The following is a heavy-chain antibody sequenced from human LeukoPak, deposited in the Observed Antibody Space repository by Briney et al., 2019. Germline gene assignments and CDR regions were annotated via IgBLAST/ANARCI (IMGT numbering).Heavy chain of an antibody. D-gene: IGHD3-16*02. J-gene: IGHJ3*01. CDR2: TYYRSKWYT. V-gene: IGHV6-1*01. CDR1: AHLPSSKTAG. Sequence: QTISPTSVLSAHLPSSKTAGWDWPMHYPLRGLEWPGSTYYRSKWYTDYAVSVKSRITINPDTSKNQFSLQLSSLTPEDTAVYYCARDPDPCSRLSIFDVWGQGTMVTVSS. CDR3: ARDPDPCSRLSIFDV.